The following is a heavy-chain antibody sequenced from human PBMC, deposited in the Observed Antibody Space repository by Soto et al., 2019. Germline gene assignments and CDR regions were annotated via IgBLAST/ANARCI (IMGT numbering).Heavy chain of an antibody. Sequence: GGSLRLSCGASGFTFSSYGMHWVRQAPGKGLEWVAVIWYDGSNKYCADSVKGRFTISRDNSKNTLYLQMNSLRAEDTATYYCARDRYCSSISCQGWFDPWGQGTLVTVSS. CDR1: GFTFSSYG. V-gene: IGHV3-33*01. J-gene: IGHJ5*02. CDR2: IWYDGSNK. CDR3: ARDRYCSSISCQGWFDP. D-gene: IGHD2-2*01.